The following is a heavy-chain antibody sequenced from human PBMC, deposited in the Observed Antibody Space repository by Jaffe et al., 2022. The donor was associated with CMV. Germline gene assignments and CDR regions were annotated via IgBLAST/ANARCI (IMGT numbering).Heavy chain of an antibody. CDR3: AKFPSYYYGSGSYYFDY. V-gene: IGHV3-23*01. D-gene: IGHD3-10*01. Sequence: EVQLLESGGGLVQPGGSLRLSCAASGFTFSSYAMSWVRQAPGKGLEWVSAISGSGGSTYYADSVKGRFTISRDNSKNTLYLQMNSLRAEDTAVYYCAKFPSYYYGSGSYYFDYWGQGTLVTVSS. CDR2: ISGSGGST. CDR1: GFTFSSYA. J-gene: IGHJ4*02.